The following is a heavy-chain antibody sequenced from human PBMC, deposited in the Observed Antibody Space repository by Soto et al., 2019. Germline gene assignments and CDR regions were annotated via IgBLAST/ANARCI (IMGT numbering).Heavy chain of an antibody. Sequence: GGSLRLSCTASGFTFGDYAMSWFRQAPGKGLEWVGFIRSKAYGGTTEYAASVKGRFTISRDDSKSIAYLQMNSLKTEDTAVYYCTSPQSWAAAGTYQSDYWGQGTLVTVSS. CDR1: GFTFGDYA. CDR3: TSPQSWAAAGTYQSDY. D-gene: IGHD6-13*01. J-gene: IGHJ4*02. V-gene: IGHV3-49*03. CDR2: IRSKAYGGTT.